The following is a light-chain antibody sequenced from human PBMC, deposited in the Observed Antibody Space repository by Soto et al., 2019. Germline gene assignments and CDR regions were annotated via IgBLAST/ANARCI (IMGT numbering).Light chain of an antibody. CDR3: SSYAGSNNFVV. Sequence: ALTQPPSASGSPGQSVTISCTVTSSDVGGYNYVSWYQQHPGKAPKLMIYEVSKRPSGVPDRFSGSKSGNTASLTVSGLQAEDEADYYCSSYAGSNNFVVFGTGTKLTVL. J-gene: IGLJ1*01. CDR1: SSDVGGYNY. V-gene: IGLV2-8*01. CDR2: EVS.